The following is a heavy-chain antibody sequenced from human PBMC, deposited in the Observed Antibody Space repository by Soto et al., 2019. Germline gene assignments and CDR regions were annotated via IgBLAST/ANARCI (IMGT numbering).Heavy chain of an antibody. D-gene: IGHD6-19*01. CDR1: GFTFSNYV. J-gene: IGHJ6*03. V-gene: IGHV3-23*01. Sequence: PGGSLRLSCAASGFTFSNYVMTWVRQAPGKGLEWVSAIVGSGGGTYYADSVKGRFTISRDNSKNTLYLQMNRLRSDDTAVYYCAKGTFSPGITVRGLVPLYVDVWGKGTMVTVSS. CDR2: IVGSGGGT. CDR3: AKGTFSPGITVRGLVPLYVDV.